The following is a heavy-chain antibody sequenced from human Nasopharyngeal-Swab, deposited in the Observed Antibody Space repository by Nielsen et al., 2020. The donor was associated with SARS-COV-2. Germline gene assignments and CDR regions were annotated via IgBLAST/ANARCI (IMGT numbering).Heavy chain of an antibody. CDR2: ISAYNGST. CDR1: GYTFINYG. Sequence: ASVKVSCKASGYTFINYGISWVRQAPGQGLEWMGWISAYNGSTNYAQKLQGRVTMTTDTSTSTAYMELRSLRSDDTAVYYCARDVTTVTTPYFDYWGQGTLVTVSS. D-gene: IGHD4-17*01. J-gene: IGHJ4*02. V-gene: IGHV1-18*01. CDR3: ARDVTTVTTPYFDY.